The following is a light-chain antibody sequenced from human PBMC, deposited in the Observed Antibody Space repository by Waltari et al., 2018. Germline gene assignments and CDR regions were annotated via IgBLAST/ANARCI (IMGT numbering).Light chain of an antibody. V-gene: IGKV4-1*01. CDR3: QQYYSSPPT. CDR1: QSILYSSNNKNY. J-gene: IGKJ2*01. CDR2: WAS. Sequence: DIVMTQSPDYLAVSLGERATINCKSSQSILYSSNNKNYLAWYQQKPGQAPKLTIYWASTRESGVPDRFSGSGSGTDFTLTISSLQAEDVAVYHCQQYYSSPPTFGQGTKLEIK.